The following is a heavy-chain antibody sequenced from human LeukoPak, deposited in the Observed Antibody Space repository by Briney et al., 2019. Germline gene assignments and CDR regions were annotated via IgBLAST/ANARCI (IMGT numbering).Heavy chain of an antibody. Sequence: SETLSLTCAVYGGSFSGYYWSWIRQPPGKGLEWIGEINHSGSTNYNPSLKSRVTISVDTSKNQFSLKLSSVTAADTVVYYCARGRGYYDSSGPRDYWGQGTLVTVSS. CDR2: INHSGST. J-gene: IGHJ4*02. V-gene: IGHV4-34*01. D-gene: IGHD3-22*01. CDR3: ARGRGYYDSSGPRDY. CDR1: GGSFSGYY.